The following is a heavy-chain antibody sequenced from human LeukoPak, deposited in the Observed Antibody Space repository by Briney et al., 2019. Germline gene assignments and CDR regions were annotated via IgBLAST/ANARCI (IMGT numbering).Heavy chain of an antibody. CDR3: ARSPYYLDSSGSYYAYYFDY. J-gene: IGHJ4*02. D-gene: IGHD3-22*01. CDR2: ISGSGGST. CDR1: GFTFSSYA. Sequence: GGSLRLSCAASGFTFSSYAMSWVRQAPGKGLEWVSTISGSGGSTYYADSGKGRFTISRDNPKNTLSLQMNSLRAEDTAVYYCARSPYYLDSSGSYYAYYFDYWGQGTLVTVSS. V-gene: IGHV3-23*01.